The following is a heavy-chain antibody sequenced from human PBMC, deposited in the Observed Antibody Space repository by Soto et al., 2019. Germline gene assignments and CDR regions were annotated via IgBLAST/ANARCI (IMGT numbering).Heavy chain of an antibody. CDR3: ARENRHDSRSYYFDY. CDR1: GYTFTSYD. D-gene: IGHD3-10*01. CDR2: INPFYGNT. J-gene: IGHJ4*02. V-gene: IGHV1-18*01. Sequence: VASVKVSCKASGYTFTSYDMSWVRQAPGQGLEWVGWINPFYGNTNYAQTLQGRVTLTTDTSTSTVYMELRSLRSDDTAVYYCARENRHDSRSYYFDYCGQGPLVTVYS.